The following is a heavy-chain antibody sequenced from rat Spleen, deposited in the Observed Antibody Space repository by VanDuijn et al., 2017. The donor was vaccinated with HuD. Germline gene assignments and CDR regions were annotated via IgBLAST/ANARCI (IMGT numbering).Heavy chain of an antibody. V-gene: IGHV5-20*01. CDR1: GFAFNDYY. D-gene: IGHD1-12*02. CDR2: ISYDGGGT. CDR3: TTDRRYYDDSYVMDA. Sequence: EVQLVESGGGLVQPGRSLKLSCAASGFAFNDYYMAWVRQAPTKGLEWVASISYDGGGTYYRDSVKGRFTISRDNTKSSLYLQMDGLRSEETATYYCTTDRRYYDDSYVMDAWGQGASVTVSS. J-gene: IGHJ4*01.